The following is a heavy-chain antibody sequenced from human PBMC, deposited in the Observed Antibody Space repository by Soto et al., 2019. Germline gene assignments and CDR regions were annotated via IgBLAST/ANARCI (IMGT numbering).Heavy chain of an antibody. V-gene: IGHV3-48*01. Sequence: GGSLRLSCAASGFTFSSYSMNWVRQAPGKGLEWVSYISSSSSTIYYADSVKGRFTISRDNAKNSLYLQMNSLRAEDTAVYYCARDYYCSGGSCYYDAFDIWGQGTMVTVSS. CDR1: GFTFSSYS. CDR2: ISSSSSTI. CDR3: ARDYYCSGGSCYYDAFDI. J-gene: IGHJ3*02. D-gene: IGHD2-15*01.